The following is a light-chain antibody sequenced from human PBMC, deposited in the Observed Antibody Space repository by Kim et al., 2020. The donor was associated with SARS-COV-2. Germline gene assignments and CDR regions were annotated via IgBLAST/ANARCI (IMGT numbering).Light chain of an antibody. CDR3: MQGTHWPPYT. CDR2: KVS. CDR1: QSLVHRDGYTY. V-gene: IGKV2-30*02. J-gene: IGKJ2*01. Sequence: DVVMTQSPLSLPVTLGQPASISCRSSQSLVHRDGYTYLNWFHQRPGQSPRRLIYKVSNRDSGVPDRFSGSGSGTDFTLKISRVEAEDVGVYYCMQGTHWPPYTFGQGTKLEI.